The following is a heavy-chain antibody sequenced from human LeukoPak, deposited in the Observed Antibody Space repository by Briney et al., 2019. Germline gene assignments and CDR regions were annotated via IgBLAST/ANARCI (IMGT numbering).Heavy chain of an antibody. CDR3: ARLRFLEWSEDVYYFDY. J-gene: IGHJ4*02. CDR1: GGSISSYY. Sequence: PSETLSLTCTVSGGSISSYYWSWIRQPPGKGLEWIGYIYYSGSTNYNPSLKSRVTISVDTSKNQFSLKLSSVTAADTAVYYCARLRFLEWSEDVYYFDYWGQGTLVTVSS. CDR2: IYYSGST. D-gene: IGHD3-3*01. V-gene: IGHV4-59*12.